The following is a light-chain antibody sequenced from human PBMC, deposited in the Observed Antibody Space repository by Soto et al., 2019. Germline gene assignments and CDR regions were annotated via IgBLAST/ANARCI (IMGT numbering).Light chain of an antibody. Sequence: QSALTQPASVSGSPGQSITISCIGTTSDVGSYNLVSWYQQHPGRAPKLMIYEDIRRPSGVSNRFSGSKSGNTASLTISGLQAEDEADYYCCSFATSSTWVFGGGTKLTVL. CDR2: EDI. CDR1: TSDVGSYNL. CDR3: CSFATSSTWV. J-gene: IGLJ3*02. V-gene: IGLV2-23*01.